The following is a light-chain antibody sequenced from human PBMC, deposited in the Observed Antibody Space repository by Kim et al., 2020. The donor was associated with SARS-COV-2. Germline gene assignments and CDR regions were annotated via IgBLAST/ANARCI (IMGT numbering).Light chain of an antibody. Sequence: SASTGNRNNHTWRASHDVNTFITWESEKPREAPYPLVLCVYNLHSGVPSRFRGSGSGTDFTLTISCLQSEDFATYYCQQYYSYPCSFGQGTKLEIK. J-gene: IGKJ2*04. CDR2: CVY. V-gene: IGKV1-8*01. CDR1: HDVNTF. CDR3: QQYYSYPCS.